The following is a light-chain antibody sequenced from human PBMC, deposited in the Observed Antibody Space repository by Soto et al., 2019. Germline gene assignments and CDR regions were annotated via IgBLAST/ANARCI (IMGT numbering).Light chain of an antibody. J-gene: IGKJ3*01. CDR3: QQLNSYPH. CDR2: AAS. Sequence: IQLTQSPSSLSASVGDRVTITCRASQGISSYLAWYQQKPGKAPKLLIYAASTLQSGVPSRFSGSRSGTDFTLTISSLQPEDFATYYGQQLNSYPHFGPGTKVDIK. CDR1: QGISSY. V-gene: IGKV1-9*01.